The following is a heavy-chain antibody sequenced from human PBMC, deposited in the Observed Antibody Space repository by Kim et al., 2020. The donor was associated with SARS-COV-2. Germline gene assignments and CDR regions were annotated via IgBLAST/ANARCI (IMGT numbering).Heavy chain of an antibody. CDR3: VRDVSYSSRDY. V-gene: IGHV3-21*01. CDR2: ISSSSSNI. J-gene: IGHJ4*02. D-gene: IGHD6-13*01. Sequence: GGSLRLSCAASGFTFSSYSMNWVRQAPGKGLEWVSTISSSSSNIYYADSVKGRFTISRDNAKNSLYLQMNSLRAEDTAFYYCVRDVSYSSRDYWGQGTLVTVSS. CDR1: GFTFSSYS.